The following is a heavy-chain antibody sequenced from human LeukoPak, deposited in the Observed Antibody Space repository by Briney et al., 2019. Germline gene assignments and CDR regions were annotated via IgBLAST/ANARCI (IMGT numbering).Heavy chain of an antibody. CDR2: IYYSGST. V-gene: IGHV4-30-4*01. D-gene: IGHD3-16*01. CDR1: GGSISSGDYY. J-gene: IGHJ4*02. CDR3: AIGMITFGGVADY. Sequence: PSQTLSLTCTVSGGSISSGDYYWSWIRQPPGKGLEWIGYIYYSGSTYYNPSLKSRVTISVDTSKNQFSLKLSSVTAADTAVYCCAIGMITFGGVADYWGQGTLVTVSS.